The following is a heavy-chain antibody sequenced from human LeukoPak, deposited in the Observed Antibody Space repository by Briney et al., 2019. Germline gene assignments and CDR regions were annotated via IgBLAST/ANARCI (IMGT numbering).Heavy chain of an antibody. CDR1: GSTFSSYE. CDR2: ISSSGSTI. CDR3: ARAAAGNGGFDY. V-gene: IGHV3-48*03. J-gene: IGHJ4*02. D-gene: IGHD6-25*01. Sequence: TGGSLRLSCAASGSTFSSYEMNWVRQAPGKGLEWVSYISSSGSTIYYADSVKGRFTISRDNAKNSLYLQMNSLRAEDTAVYYCARAAAGNGGFDYWGQGTLVTVSS.